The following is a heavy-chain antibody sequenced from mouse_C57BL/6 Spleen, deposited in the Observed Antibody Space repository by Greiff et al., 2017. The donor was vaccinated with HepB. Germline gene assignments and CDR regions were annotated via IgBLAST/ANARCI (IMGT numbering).Heavy chain of an antibody. CDR1: GYTFTSYW. Sequence: VQLQQPGAELVMPGASVKLSCKASGYTFTSYWMHWVKQRPGQGLEWIGEIDPSDSYTNYNQKFKGKSTLTVDKSSSTAYMQLSSLTSEDSAVYYCARRPYYDYDGVAMDYWGQGTSVTVSS. CDR3: ARRPYYDYDGVAMDY. V-gene: IGHV1-69*01. D-gene: IGHD2-4*01. J-gene: IGHJ4*01. CDR2: IDPSDSYT.